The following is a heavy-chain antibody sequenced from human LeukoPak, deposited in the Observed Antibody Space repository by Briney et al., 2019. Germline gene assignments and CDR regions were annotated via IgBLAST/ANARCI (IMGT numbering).Heavy chain of an antibody. CDR2: IYHDGRS. D-gene: IGHD3-3*01. CDR1: GGSISGYY. J-gene: IGHJ4*02. V-gene: IGHV4-59*08. Sequence: PSETLSLTCTVSGGSISGYYWSWIRQPPGKGLEWIGYIYHDGRSIYNPSLKSRVTISVDTSKNQFSLKLSSVTAADTAVYYCARFFWSASKRLDHWGQGTVVTVSS. CDR3: ARFFWSASKRLDH.